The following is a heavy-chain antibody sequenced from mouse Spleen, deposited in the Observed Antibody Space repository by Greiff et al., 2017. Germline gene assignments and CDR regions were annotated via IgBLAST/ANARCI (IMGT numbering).Heavy chain of an antibody. CDR3: ARTTVSYWYFDV. CDR2: IYPGDGDT. CDR1: GYAFSSSW. Sequence: QLKESGPELVKPGASVKISCKASGYAFSSSWMNWVKQRPGKGLEWIGRIYPGDGDTNYNGKFKGKATLTADKSSSTAYMQLSSLTSEDSAVYFCARTTVSYWYFDVWGAGTTVTVSS. D-gene: IGHD1-1*01. V-gene: IGHV1-82*01. J-gene: IGHJ1*01.